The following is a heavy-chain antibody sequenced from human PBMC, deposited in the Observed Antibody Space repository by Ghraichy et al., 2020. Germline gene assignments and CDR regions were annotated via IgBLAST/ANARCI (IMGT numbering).Heavy chain of an antibody. D-gene: IGHD6-6*01. Sequence: SETLSLTCAISGDSVSSNIVTWNWIRQSPSRGLEWLGRTYYRSSWSFNYAVSVKSRIIISPDTSKNQFSLQLNSVTPEDTAVYFCARAEYGTLFNYWGQG. CDR1: GDSVSSNIVT. J-gene: IGHJ4*02. V-gene: IGHV6-1*01. CDR3: ARAEYGTLFNY. CDR2: TYYRSSWSF.